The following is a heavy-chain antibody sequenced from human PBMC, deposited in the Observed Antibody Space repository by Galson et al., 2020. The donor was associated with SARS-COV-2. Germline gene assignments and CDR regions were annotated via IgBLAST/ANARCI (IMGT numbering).Heavy chain of an antibody. D-gene: IGHD2-15*01. CDR3: ATGVDLDPYFDS. Sequence: HGESLKISCKGSGYRFNIYWIGWVRQTPGKGLEWMGIIYPGDSDTRYSPSFQGQVTISADKSISTAYLQWNSLKASDTAMYYCATGVDLDPYFDSWGQGTLVTVSS. CDR1: GYRFNIYW. CDR2: IYPGDSDT. V-gene: IGHV5-51*01. J-gene: IGHJ4*02.